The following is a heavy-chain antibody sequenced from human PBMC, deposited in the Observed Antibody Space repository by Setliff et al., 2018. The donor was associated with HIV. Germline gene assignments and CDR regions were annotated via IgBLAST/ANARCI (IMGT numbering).Heavy chain of an antibody. D-gene: IGHD3-10*01. Sequence: GASVKVSCKASGYTFTNSDINWVRQATGQGLEWMGWMNPNSGFANYAQNFRGRVTLTTDTSLNTAYMEVTSLRSNDTAVYYCARSGGSYIKFFESWGQGTLVTVSS. V-gene: IGHV1-8*02. CDR2: MNPNSGFA. CDR1: GYTFTNSD. CDR3: ARSGGSYIKFFES. J-gene: IGHJ4*02.